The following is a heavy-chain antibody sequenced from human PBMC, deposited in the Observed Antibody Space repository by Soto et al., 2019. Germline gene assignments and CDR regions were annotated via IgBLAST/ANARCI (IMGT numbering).Heavy chain of an antibody. D-gene: IGHD3-16*01. CDR3: ARLIGNSWLDS. J-gene: IGHJ5*01. CDR1: GDSVSTNSAT. V-gene: IGHV6-1*01. CDR2: TYYRSKWEI. Sequence: LTCAISGDSVSTNSATWDWIRQSPSRGLEWLGRTYYRSKWEIDYAVSVRDRITINPDTSNNQLSLQLNSVTPDDTAVYYCARLIGNSWLDSWGQGILVTVSA.